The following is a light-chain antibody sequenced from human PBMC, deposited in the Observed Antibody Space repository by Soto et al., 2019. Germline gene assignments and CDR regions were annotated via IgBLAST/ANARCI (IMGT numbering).Light chain of an antibody. J-gene: IGLJ2*01. Sequence: QSALTQPASVSGSPGQSITISCTGTGSDVGGYNYVSWYQQHPGKAPKLMIYDVSNRPSGVSNRFSGSKSDNTASLTISGLQADDEADYYCSSYTGSSTSVIFGGGTKLTVL. V-gene: IGLV2-14*01. CDR3: SSYTGSSTSVI. CDR2: DVS. CDR1: GSDVGGYNY.